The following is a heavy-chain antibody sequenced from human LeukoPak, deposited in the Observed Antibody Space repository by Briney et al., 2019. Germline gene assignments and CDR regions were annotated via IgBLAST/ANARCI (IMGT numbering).Heavy chain of an antibody. CDR3: ISGYYYYGMDV. V-gene: IGHV3-74*01. CDR2: INSDGSST. Sequence: PGGSLRLSCAASGFTFSSYWMHWVRQAPGKGLVWVSRINSDGSSTSYADSVKGRFTISRDNAKNTLYLQVNSLRAEDTAVYYCISGYYYYGMDVWGQGTTVTVSS. CDR1: GFTFSSYW. J-gene: IGHJ6*02.